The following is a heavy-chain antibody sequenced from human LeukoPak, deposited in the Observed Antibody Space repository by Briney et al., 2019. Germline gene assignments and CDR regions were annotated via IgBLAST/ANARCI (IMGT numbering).Heavy chain of an antibody. J-gene: IGHJ4*02. D-gene: IGHD3-22*01. CDR2: ISGSGGST. Sequence: GGSLRLSCAASGFTFSSYAMSWVRQAPGKGLEWVSAISGSGGSTYYADSVKGRFTISRDNSKNTLYLQMNSLRAEDTAVYYCAKLRLYDSSGYNYFDYWGQGTLVTVSS. V-gene: IGHV3-23*01. CDR1: GFTFSSYA. CDR3: AKLRLYDSSGYNYFDY.